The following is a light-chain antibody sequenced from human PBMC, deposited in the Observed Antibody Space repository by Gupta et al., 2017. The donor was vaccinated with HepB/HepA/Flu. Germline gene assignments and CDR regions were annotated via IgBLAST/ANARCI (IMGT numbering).Light chain of an antibody. CDR3: QQYGSSPRT. CDR1: QSVSSSY. CDR2: GAS. J-gene: IGKJ1*01. V-gene: IGKV3-20*01. Sequence: ETVLTQSPGTLSLSPRERATLPCRASQSVSSSYLAWYQQKPGQAPRLLIYGASSRATGIPDRFSGSGSGTDFTLTISRLEPEDFAVYYCQQYGSSPRTFGQGTKVEIK.